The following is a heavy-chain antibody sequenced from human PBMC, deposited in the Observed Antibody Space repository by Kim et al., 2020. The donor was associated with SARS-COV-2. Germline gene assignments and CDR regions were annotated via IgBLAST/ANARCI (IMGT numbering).Heavy chain of an antibody. V-gene: IGHV3-30*09. Sequence: ADPVESRFAISRNDSKNTLYLQMDSLRAEDTAVYYCADGSAFGDLGNGLDVWGQGTTVTVSS. CDR3: ADGSAFGDLGNGLDV. J-gene: IGHJ6*02. D-gene: IGHD3-10*01.